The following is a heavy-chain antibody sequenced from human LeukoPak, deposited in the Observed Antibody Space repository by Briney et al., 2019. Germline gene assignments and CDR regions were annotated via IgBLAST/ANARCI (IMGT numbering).Heavy chain of an antibody. V-gene: IGHV3-48*02. CDR1: GLSFGTYA. CDR3: ARVDYYSGSYEDY. CDR2: ITSGSITT. J-gene: IGHJ4*02. D-gene: IGHD3-10*01. Sequence: GGSLRLSCAASGLSFGTYAMSWVRQAPGKGLEWLSHITSGSITTHYADSVKGRFTVSRDNPKNSLYLQMNSLRDEDTAVYYCARVDYYSGSYEDYWGQGTLVTVSS.